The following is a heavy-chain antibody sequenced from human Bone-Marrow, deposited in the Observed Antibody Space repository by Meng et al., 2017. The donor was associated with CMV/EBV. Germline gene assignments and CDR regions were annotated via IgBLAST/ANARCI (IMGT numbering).Heavy chain of an antibody. CDR3: ARDLVTMIDDYCMDV. J-gene: IGHJ6*02. V-gene: IGHV1-18*01. CDR1: GYTFTSYG. CDR2: ISAYNGNT. Sequence: ASVKVSCKASGYTFTSYGISWVRQAPGQGLEWMGWISAYNGNTNYAQKLQGRVTMTTDTSTSTAYMELRSLRSDDTAVYYCARDLVTMIDDYCMDVWGQGTTVTVSS. D-gene: IGHD3-22*01.